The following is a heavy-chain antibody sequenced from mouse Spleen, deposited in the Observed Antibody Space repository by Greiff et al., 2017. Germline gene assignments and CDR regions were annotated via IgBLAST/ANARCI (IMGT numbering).Heavy chain of an antibody. Sequence: VQLQQSGAELVRPGASVTLSCKASGYTFPDYEMHWVKQTPVHGLEWIGAIDPETGGTAYNQKFKGKAILTADKSSSTAYMELRSLTSEDSAVYYCTIIYYGDPYAMDYWGQGTSVTVSS. V-gene: IGHV1-15*01. J-gene: IGHJ4*01. D-gene: IGHD2-13*01. CDR2: IDPETGGT. CDR1: GYTFPDYE. CDR3: TIIYYGDPYAMDY.